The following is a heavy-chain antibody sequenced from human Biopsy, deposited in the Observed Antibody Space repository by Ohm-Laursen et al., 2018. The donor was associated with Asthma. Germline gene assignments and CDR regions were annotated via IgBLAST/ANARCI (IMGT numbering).Heavy chain of an antibody. CDR1: GYSLTDLS. Sequence: ASSVKVSCKFSGYSLTDLSMHWVRQAPGQGLEWMGGHDHEEGGTVNARRFQGRVTMTEDTSTDTAYMELSSLSSDGTAVYYCASDFPKDYVRYNFQFWGQGTLVTVSS. D-gene: IGHD4-17*01. CDR3: ASDFPKDYVRYNFQF. J-gene: IGHJ4*02. CDR2: HDHEEGGT. V-gene: IGHV1-24*01.